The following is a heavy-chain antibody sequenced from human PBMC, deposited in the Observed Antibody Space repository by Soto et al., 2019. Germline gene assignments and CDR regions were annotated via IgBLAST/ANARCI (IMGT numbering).Heavy chain of an antibody. CDR2: IDPTDSYT. V-gene: IGHV5-10-1*01. CDR1: VYSFSTYW. D-gene: IGHD5-12*01. CDR3: ARRRDDGYNSYRFDY. J-gene: IGHJ4*02. Sequence: PGESLKISCKGSVYSFSTYWISWVRQMPGKGLEWMGRIDPTDSYTSYSPSFQGHVTISADKSLSTAYLQWSSLKASDTAMYYCARRRDDGYNSYRFDYWGQGTLVTVSS.